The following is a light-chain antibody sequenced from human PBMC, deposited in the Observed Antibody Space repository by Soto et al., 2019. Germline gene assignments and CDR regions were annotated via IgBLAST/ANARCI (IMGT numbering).Light chain of an antibody. J-gene: IGLJ1*01. CDR2: GNS. Sequence: QSVLTQPPSVSGAPGQRVTISCTGSSSNIGEGHDVHWYQHLPGTAPKLLIYGNSNRPSGVPDRFSGSKSGTSASLAITGLQAEDEADYYCQSYDSSLSGSEVFGTGTKLTVL. CDR1: SSNIGEGHD. V-gene: IGLV1-40*01. CDR3: QSYDSSLSGSEV.